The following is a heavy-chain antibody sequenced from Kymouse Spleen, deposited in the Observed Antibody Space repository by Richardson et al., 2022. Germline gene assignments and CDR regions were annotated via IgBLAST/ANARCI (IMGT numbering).Heavy chain of an antibody. V-gene: IGHV1-46*03. CDR1: GYTFTSYY. D-gene: IGHD1-20*01,IGHD1-7*01. CDR2: INPSGGST. CDR3: ARDQVQGITGSLFDY. J-gene: IGHJ4*02. Sequence: QVQLVQSGAEVKKPGASVKVSCKASGYTFTSYYMHWVRQAPGQGLEWMGIINPSGGSTSYAQKFQGRVTMTRDTSTSTVYMELSSLRSEDTAVYYCARDQVQGITGSLFDYWGQGTLVTVSS.